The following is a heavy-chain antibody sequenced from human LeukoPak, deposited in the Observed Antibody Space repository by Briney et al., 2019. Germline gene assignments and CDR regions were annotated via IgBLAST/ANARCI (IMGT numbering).Heavy chain of an antibody. CDR3: ARGPSTILIPWD. J-gene: IGHJ4*02. Sequence: TTGGSLRLSCAASGFTFSSYSMNWVRQAPGKGLEWVSSISCSSNYIYYADSVKGRFTISRDNAKNSLYLQMNSLRAEDTAVYYCARGPSTILIPWDWGQGTLVTVSS. CDR2: ISCSSNYI. V-gene: IGHV3-21*01. CDR1: GFTFSSYS. D-gene: IGHD1-26*01.